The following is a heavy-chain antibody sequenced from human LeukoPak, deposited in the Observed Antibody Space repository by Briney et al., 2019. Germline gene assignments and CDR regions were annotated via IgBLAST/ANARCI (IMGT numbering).Heavy chain of an antibody. CDR1: GGSISSGGYS. Sequence: SETLSLTCAVSGGSISSGGYSWSWIRQPPGKGLEWIGYIYHSGSTNYNPSLKSRVTISVDTSKNQFSLKLSSVTAADTAVHYCARGYCTNGVCYIVGRYYFDYWGQGTLVTVSS. D-gene: IGHD2-8*01. CDR2: IYHSGST. V-gene: IGHV4-30-2*01. CDR3: ARGYCTNGVCYIVGRYYFDY. J-gene: IGHJ4*02.